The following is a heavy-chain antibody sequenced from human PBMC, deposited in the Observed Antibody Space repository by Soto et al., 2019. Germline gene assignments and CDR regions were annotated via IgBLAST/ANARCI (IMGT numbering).Heavy chain of an antibody. CDR3: ARDQSGIVGADYFDY. CDR2: ISAYNGNT. J-gene: IGHJ4*02. D-gene: IGHD1-26*01. V-gene: IGHV1-18*03. CDR1: GYTFTSYG. Sequence: ASVKVSCKASGYTFTSYGISWVRQAPGQGLEWMGWISAYNGNTNYAQKLQGRVTMTTDTSTSTAYMELRSLRSDDMAVYYCARDQSGIVGADYFDYWGQGTLVTVSS.